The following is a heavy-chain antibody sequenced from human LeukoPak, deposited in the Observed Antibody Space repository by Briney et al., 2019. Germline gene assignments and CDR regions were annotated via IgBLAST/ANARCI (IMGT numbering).Heavy chain of an antibody. CDR1: GGSISSYY. CDR3: AREPNGYCSSTSCYGLDY. CDR2: IYTSGST. Sequence: SETLSLTCTVSGGSISSYYWSWIRQPAGKGLEWIGRIYTSGSTNYNPSLKSRVTISVDTSKNQFSLKLSSVTAADTAVYYCAREPNGYCSSTSCYGLDYWGQGTLVTVSS. D-gene: IGHD2-2*01. V-gene: IGHV4-4*07. J-gene: IGHJ4*02.